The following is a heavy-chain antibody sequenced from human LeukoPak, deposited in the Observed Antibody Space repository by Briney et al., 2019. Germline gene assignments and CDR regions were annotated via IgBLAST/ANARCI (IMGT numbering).Heavy chain of an antibody. CDR3: ARGPFHESSGYWNY. D-gene: IGHD3-22*01. J-gene: IGHJ4*02. V-gene: IGHV4-34*01. CDR2: INHSGST. CDR1: GGSFSDYY. Sequence: SETLSLTCAVYGGSFSDYYWTWIRQPPGKGPECIGEINHSGSTNNNPSLKSRVTISVDTSKNQFSLKLTSVTAADTAVYYCARGPFHESSGYWNYWGQGSLVSVSA.